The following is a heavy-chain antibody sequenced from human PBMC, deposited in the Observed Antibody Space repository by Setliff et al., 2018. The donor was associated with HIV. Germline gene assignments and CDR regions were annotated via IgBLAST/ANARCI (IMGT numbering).Heavy chain of an antibody. D-gene: IGHD1-26*01. CDR1: GGSISSSSYY. CDR2: IYYSGIT. V-gene: IGHV4-39*07. Sequence: PSETLSLTCTVSGGSISSSSYYWGWIRQPPGKGLEWIGSIYYSGITYYNSSLKSRVTISVDTSKNQFSLNLTSVTAADTAVYYCARLGYSGSLVGAFDIWGQGTMVTVSS. J-gene: IGHJ3*02. CDR3: ARLGYSGSLVGAFDI.